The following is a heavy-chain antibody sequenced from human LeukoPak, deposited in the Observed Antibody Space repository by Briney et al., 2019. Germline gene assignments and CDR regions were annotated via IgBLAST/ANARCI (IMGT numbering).Heavy chain of an antibody. J-gene: IGHJ3*02. V-gene: IGHV4-34*01. CDR3: ARIAARRRDAFDI. Sequence: ETLSLTCAVYGGSFSGYYWSWIRQPPGKGLEWIGEINHSGSTNYNPSLKSRVTISVDTSKNQFSLKLSSVTAADTAVYYCARIAARRRDAFDIWGQGTMVTVSS. D-gene: IGHD6-6*01. CDR2: INHSGST. CDR1: GGSFSGYY.